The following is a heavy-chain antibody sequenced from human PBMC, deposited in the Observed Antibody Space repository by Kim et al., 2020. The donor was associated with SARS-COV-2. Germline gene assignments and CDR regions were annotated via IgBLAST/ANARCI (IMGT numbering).Heavy chain of an antibody. CDR3: ARQPAYYDILTGYLDY. Sequence: GESLKISCKGSGYSFTSYWISWVRQMPGKGLEWMGRIDPSDSYTNYSPSFQGHVTISADKSISTAYLQWSSLKASDTAMYYCARQPAYYDILTGYLDYWGQGTLVTVSS. J-gene: IGHJ4*02. V-gene: IGHV5-10-1*01. CDR1: GYSFTSYW. CDR2: IDPSDSYT. D-gene: IGHD3-9*01.